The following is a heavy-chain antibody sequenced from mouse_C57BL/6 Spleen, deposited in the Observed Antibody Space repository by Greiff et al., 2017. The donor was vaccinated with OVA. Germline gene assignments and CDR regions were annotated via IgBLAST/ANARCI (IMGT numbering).Heavy chain of an antibody. V-gene: IGHV1-82*01. CDR2: IYPGDGDT. CDR3: ARGSYDVYYYAMDY. J-gene: IGHJ4*01. Sequence: VQLQQSGPELVKPGASVKISCKASGYAFSSSWMNWVKQRPGKGLEWIGRIYPGDGDTNYNGKFKGKATLTADKSSSTAYMQLSSLTSEDSAVYVCARGSYDVYYYAMDYWGQGTSVTVSS. D-gene: IGHD2-12*01. CDR1: GYAFSSSW.